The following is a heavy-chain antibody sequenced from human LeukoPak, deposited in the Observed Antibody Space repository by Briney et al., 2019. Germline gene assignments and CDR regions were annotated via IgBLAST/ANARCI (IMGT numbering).Heavy chain of an antibody. Sequence: SETLSLTCAVSGGSFSGYYWTWIRQPPGKGLEWIGEINHSGSTNYNPSLKSRVTISVDTSKNQFSLKLSSVTAADTAVYYCARSGYCSSTSCYMRGYYFDYWGQGTLVTVSS. CDR3: ARSGYCSSTSCYMRGYYFDY. V-gene: IGHV4-34*01. CDR1: GGSFSGYY. D-gene: IGHD2-2*02. J-gene: IGHJ4*02. CDR2: INHSGST.